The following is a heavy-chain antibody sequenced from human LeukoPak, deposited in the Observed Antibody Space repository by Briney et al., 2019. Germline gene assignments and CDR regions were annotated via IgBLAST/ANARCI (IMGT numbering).Heavy chain of an antibody. D-gene: IGHD6-13*01. CDR3: ARGGAAAGKGDYYYYYMDV. Sequence: SVKVSCKASGGTFSSYAISWVRQAPGQGLEWMGGIIPSFGTANYAQKFQGRVTITADKSTSTAYMELSSLRSEDTAVYYCARGGAAAGKGDYYYYYMDVWGKGTTVTVSS. CDR2: IIPSFGTA. J-gene: IGHJ6*03. V-gene: IGHV1-69*06. CDR1: GGTFSSYA.